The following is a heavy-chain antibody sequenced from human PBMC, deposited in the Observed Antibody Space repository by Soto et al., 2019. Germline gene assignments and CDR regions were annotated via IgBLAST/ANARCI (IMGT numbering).Heavy chain of an antibody. V-gene: IGHV3-23*01. Sequence: AGGSLRLSCAAAGFTFSSYAMSCVSQAQGKGLEWVSAISGSGGSTYYADSVKGRFTISRDNSKNTLYLQMNSLRAEDTAVYYCAKFGSEIITIFGVVIMYYFDYWGQGTPVTVSS. J-gene: IGHJ4*02. CDR3: AKFGSEIITIFGVVIMYYFDY. CDR2: ISGSGGST. CDR1: GFTFSSYA. D-gene: IGHD3-3*01.